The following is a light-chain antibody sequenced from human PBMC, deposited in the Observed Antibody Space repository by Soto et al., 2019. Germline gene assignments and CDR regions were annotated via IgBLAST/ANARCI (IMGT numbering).Light chain of an antibody. CDR3: QQYSDWRPQ. CDR1: QSVTNY. Sequence: EIVMTPSPATLSVSPGERATLSCRASQSVTNYIAWYQQRPGQAPRLLIYDASNRATGVPARFSGSGSGTEFTLTISSLQSEDFAVYYCQQYSDWRPQFGQGTKVDIK. CDR2: DAS. V-gene: IGKV3D-15*01. J-gene: IGKJ1*01.